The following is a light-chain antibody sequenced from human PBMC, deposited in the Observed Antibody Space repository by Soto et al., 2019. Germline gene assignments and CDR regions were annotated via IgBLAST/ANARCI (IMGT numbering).Light chain of an antibody. Sequence: EIVLTQSPGTLSLSPWERATLSCRASQSVSSSYLAWYQQKPGQPPRLLIYGASSRATGIPDRFSGSGSGTDFTLTISRLEPEDVAVFYCQHYDSLPITFGQGTRLEIK. CDR3: QHYDSLPIT. CDR2: GAS. V-gene: IGKV3-20*01. J-gene: IGKJ5*01. CDR1: QSVSSSY.